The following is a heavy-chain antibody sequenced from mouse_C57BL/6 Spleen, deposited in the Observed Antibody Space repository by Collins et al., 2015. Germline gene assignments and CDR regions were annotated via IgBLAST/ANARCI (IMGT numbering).Heavy chain of an antibody. D-gene: IGHD1-1*01. CDR3: ARWTVVAPFDY. J-gene: IGHJ2*01. CDR2: INPKNGGT. Sequence: MNWVKQSHGKSLEWIGDINPKNGGTTSNQKFKDKATLTVDKSSSTAYMELRSLTAEDSAIYYCARWTVVAPFDYWGQGTTLTVSS. V-gene: IGHV1-26*01.